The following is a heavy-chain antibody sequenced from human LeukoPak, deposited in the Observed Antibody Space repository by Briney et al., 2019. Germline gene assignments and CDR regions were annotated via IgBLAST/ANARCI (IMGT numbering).Heavy chain of an antibody. V-gene: IGHV3-48*04. CDR3: ARDRGMYYYDSSGYDY. Sequence: GGSLRLSCAASGFTFSSYSMNWVRQAPGKGLEWASYISSSSSTIYYADSVKGRFTISRDNAKNSLYLQMNSLRAEDTAVYYCARDRGMYYYDSSGYDYWGQGTLVTVSS. CDR1: GFTFSSYS. D-gene: IGHD3-22*01. J-gene: IGHJ4*02. CDR2: ISSSSSTI.